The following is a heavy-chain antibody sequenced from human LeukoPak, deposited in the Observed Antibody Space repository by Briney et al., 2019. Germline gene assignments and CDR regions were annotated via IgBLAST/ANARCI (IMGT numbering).Heavy chain of an antibody. Sequence: PGGSLRLSCAASGXTFTTYAMSWVRQTPGKGLEWVSSITGSGDSTYYADSVKGRFTISRDNSKNTLYLQMNSLRAEDTAVYHCARDGGSYLQPTDYWGQGTLVTVSS. V-gene: IGHV3-23*01. D-gene: IGHD1-26*01. J-gene: IGHJ4*02. CDR1: GXTFTTYA. CDR3: ARDGGSYLQPTDY. CDR2: ITGSGDST.